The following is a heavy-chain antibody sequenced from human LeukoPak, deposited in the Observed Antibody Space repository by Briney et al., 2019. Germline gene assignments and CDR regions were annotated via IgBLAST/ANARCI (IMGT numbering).Heavy chain of an antibody. Sequence: MTSESLSLTCTVSGASISSYYCSWIRQPPGKGLEWIGYIYYSGSTNYNPSLKSRVTISVDTSKNQFSLRLSSVTAADTAVYYCARTTPAFDYWGQGTLVTVSS. J-gene: IGHJ4*02. CDR2: IYYSGST. CDR3: ARTTPAFDY. D-gene: IGHD4-11*01. CDR1: GASISSYY. V-gene: IGHV4-59*01.